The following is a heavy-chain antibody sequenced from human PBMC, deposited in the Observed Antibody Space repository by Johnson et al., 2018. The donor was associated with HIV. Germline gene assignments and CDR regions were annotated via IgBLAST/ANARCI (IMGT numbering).Heavy chain of an antibody. Sequence: RQAPGKGLEWVAFIRYDGSNKYYADSVKGRFTISRDNSKNTLYLQMNSLRAEDTAVYYCAGLRAARPRSFDIWGQGTMVTVSS. D-gene: IGHD6-6*01. J-gene: IGHJ3*02. V-gene: IGHV3-30*02. CDR2: IRYDGSNK. CDR3: AGLRAARPRSFDI.